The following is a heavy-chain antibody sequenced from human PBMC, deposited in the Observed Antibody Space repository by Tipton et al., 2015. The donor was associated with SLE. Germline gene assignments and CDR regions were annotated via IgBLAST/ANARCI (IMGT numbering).Heavy chain of an antibody. CDR3: ARAYSSDNAFDI. V-gene: IGHV4-59*01. CDR1: GGSISSYY. J-gene: IGHJ3*02. D-gene: IGHD6-25*01. Sequence: TLSLTYTVSGGSISSYYWSWIRQPPGKGLEWIGYIYYSGSTNYNPSLKSRVTISVDTSKNQFSLKLSSVTAADTAVYYCARAYSSDNAFDIWGQGTMVTVSS. CDR2: IYYSGST.